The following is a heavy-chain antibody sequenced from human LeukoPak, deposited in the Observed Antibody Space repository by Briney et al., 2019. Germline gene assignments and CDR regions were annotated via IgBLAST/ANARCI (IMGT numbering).Heavy chain of an antibody. CDR1: GFNFITYT. CDR2: ISWNSGSI. D-gene: IGHD6-13*01. V-gene: IGHV3-9*01. Sequence: PGGSLRLSCAASGFNFITYTMNWVRQAPGKGLEWVSGISWNSGSIGYADSVKGRFTISRDNAKNSLYLQMNSLRAEDTALYYCAKDSLPYSSSYGHYMDVWGKGTTVTISS. J-gene: IGHJ6*03. CDR3: AKDSLPYSSSYGHYMDV.